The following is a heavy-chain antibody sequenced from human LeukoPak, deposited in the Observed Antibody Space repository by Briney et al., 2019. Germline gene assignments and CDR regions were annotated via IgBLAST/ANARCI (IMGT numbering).Heavy chain of an antibody. Sequence: GGSLRLSCTYSGFSFSNYWMHWIRQAPGKGLVWVSRINSDGSTTTYADSVKGRFTISRDNAKNTLYLQMNSLRADDTAVYYCVGDSPEWHQPLDYWGQGTLVTVSS. CDR2: INSDGSTT. CDR1: GFSFSNYW. D-gene: IGHD3-3*01. CDR3: VGDSPEWHQPLDY. V-gene: IGHV3-74*01. J-gene: IGHJ4*02.